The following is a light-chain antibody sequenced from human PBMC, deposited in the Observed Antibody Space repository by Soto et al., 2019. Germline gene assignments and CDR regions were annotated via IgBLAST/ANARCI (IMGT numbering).Light chain of an antibody. V-gene: IGKV3-20*01. J-gene: IGKJ4*01. CDR3: QYQGT. CDR2: DTS. CDR1: QSIGGRY. Sequence: PGERATLSCRASQSIGGRYLAWYQQKPGQGPMLLIYDTSERASDIPDRFSGSGSGTDFTLTISRLVPEDFAVYYCQYQGTFGGGTRWRSN.